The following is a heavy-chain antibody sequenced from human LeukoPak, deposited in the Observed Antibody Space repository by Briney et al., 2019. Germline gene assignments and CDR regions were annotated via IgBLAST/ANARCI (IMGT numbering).Heavy chain of an antibody. V-gene: IGHV3-7*01. CDR2: MKEDGGEI. J-gene: IGHJ4*02. Sequence: GGSLRLSCAAAGFMFSEYWMSWVRQAPGKGPEWVANMKEDGGEINYVDSVKGRFTISRDNAKNSLYLQMNRLRAEDTAVYYCVRDRGYSTFDYWGQGTLATVSS. CDR1: GFMFSEYW. D-gene: IGHD4-23*01. CDR3: VRDRGYSTFDY.